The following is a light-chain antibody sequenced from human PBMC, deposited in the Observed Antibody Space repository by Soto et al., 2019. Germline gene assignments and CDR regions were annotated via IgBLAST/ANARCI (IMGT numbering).Light chain of an antibody. CDR3: QQRSNWPPT. Sequence: EIVMTQSPSTLSLSPGERATLTCRASQGVSSDLAWYQQKPGKAPRRLIYDASNRHTGIPARFSGSGSGTDFTLTISSLEPEDFAVYYCQQRSNWPPTFGQGTRVEIK. CDR1: QGVSSD. J-gene: IGKJ5*01. CDR2: DAS. V-gene: IGKV3-11*01.